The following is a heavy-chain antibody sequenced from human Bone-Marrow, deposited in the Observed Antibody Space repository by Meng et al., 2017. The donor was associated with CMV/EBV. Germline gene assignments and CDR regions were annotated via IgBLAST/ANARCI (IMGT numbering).Heavy chain of an antibody. V-gene: IGHV1-69*05. D-gene: IGHD5-18*01. Sequence: SVKVSCKASGGTFSSYAISWVRQAPGQGLEWMGGIIPIFGTANYAQKFQGRVTITTDESTSTAYMELSSLRSEDTAVYYCAREAVDTAMAEPENYNYYGMDVWGQGTTVTVSS. CDR2: IIPIFGTA. CDR1: GGTFSSYA. J-gene: IGHJ6*02. CDR3: AREAVDTAMAEPENYNYYGMDV.